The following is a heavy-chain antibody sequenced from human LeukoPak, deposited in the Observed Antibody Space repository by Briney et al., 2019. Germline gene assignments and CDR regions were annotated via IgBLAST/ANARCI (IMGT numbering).Heavy chain of an antibody. J-gene: IGHJ3*02. V-gene: IGHV1-69*04. Sequence: SVKVSCNASAGTFSSYAITWLRQAPGQGLEWMGRIIPILDIANYAHKFQGRVTITADKSTSTAYMELSSLRSEDTAVYYCACDGNGANTAAFDIWGQGTMVTVSS. CDR2: IIPILDIA. D-gene: IGHD4/OR15-4a*01. CDR3: ACDGNGANTAAFDI. CDR1: AGTFSSYA.